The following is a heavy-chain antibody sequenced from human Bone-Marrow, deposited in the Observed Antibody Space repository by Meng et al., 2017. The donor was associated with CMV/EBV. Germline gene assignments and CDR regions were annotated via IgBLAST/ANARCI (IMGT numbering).Heavy chain of an antibody. V-gene: IGHV4-59*01. D-gene: IGHD3-10*01. CDR3: ARDNVVWFGDPGGMAV. CDR2: IYYSGST. J-gene: IGHJ6*02. CDR1: GGSISSYY. Sequence: SETLSLTCTVSGGSISSYYWSWIRQPPGKGLEWIGYIYYSGSTNYNPSLKSRVTISVDTSKNQFSLKLSSVTAADTAVYYCARDNVVWFGDPGGMAVWGQGDTV.